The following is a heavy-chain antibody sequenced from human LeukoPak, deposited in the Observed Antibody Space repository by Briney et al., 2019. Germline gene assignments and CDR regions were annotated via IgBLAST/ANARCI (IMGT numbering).Heavy chain of an antibody. V-gene: IGHV4-59*01. D-gene: IGHD6-19*01. J-gene: IGHJ4*02. CDR2: IYYSGST. Sequence: SETLSLTXTVSGGSISSYYWSWIRQPPGKGLEWIRYIYYSGSTNYNPSLKSRVTISVDTSKNQFSLKLSSVTAADTAVYYCARVLQQWLVIDYWGQGTLVTVSS. CDR1: GGSISSYY. CDR3: ARVLQQWLVIDY.